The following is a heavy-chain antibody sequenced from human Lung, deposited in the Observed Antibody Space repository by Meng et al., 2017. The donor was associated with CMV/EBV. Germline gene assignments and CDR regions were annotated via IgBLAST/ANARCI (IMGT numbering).Heavy chain of an antibody. J-gene: IGHJ1*01. Sequence: QVQLRESGPALVKPSATLSLTVAVSGDSITNHNWWAWVRQPPGKGLEWIGEIPHRGSSAYNPSLKSRVSMSIDKSKNQFSLKLTSVTAADTAVYHCLRRSGGSVWGQGTLVTVSS. CDR1: GDSITNHNW. CDR2: IPHRGSS. V-gene: IGHV4-4*02. CDR3: LRRSGGSV. D-gene: IGHD3-10*01.